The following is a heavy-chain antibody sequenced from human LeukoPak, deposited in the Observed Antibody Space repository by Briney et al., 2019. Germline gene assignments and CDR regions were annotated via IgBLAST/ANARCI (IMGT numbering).Heavy chain of an antibody. V-gene: IGHV4-34*01. CDR3: ARGGVGQPLAY. CDR2: INHSGST. Sequence: SETLSLTCAVYGGSFSGYYWSWIRQPPGKGLEWIGEINHSGSTNYNPSLKSRVTISVDTSKNQFSLKLSSVTAADTAVYYCARGGVGQPLAYWGQGTLVTVSS. J-gene: IGHJ4*02. CDR1: GGSFSGYY. D-gene: IGHD3-10*01.